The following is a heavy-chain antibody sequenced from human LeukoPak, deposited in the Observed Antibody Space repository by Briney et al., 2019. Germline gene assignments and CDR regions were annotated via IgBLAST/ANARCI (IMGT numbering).Heavy chain of an antibody. CDR3: VRDLDGSGNYHWFDP. Sequence: GGALRLSCAASGFTFSSYWMHWVRQAPGKGLVWVSRINSDGSSTNYADSVKGRFTISRDNAKNTLYLQMNSLRAEDTAMYYCVRDLDGSGNYHWFDPWGRGTLVTVSS. D-gene: IGHD3-10*01. CDR1: GFTFSSYW. CDR2: INSDGSST. V-gene: IGHV3-74*01. J-gene: IGHJ5*02.